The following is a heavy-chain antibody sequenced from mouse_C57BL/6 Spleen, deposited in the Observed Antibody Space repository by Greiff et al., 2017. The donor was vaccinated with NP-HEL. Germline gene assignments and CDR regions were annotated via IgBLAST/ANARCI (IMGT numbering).Heavy chain of an antibody. J-gene: IGHJ4*01. D-gene: IGHD2-4*01. CDR2: INPNNGGT. CDR3: ARWYDYDGYYAMDY. Sequence: VQLQQSGPELVKPGASVKISCKASGYTFTDYYMNWVKQSHGKSLEWIGDINPNNGGTSYNQKFKGKATLTVDKSSSTAYMELRSLTSEDSAVYYCARWYDYDGYYAMDYWGQGTSVTVSS. CDR1: GYTFTDYY. V-gene: IGHV1-26*01.